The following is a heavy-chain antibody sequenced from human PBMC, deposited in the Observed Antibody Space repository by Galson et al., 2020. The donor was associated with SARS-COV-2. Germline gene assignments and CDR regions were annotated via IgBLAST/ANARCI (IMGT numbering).Heavy chain of an antibody. J-gene: IGHJ5*02. D-gene: IGHD2-2*02. CDR2: INPSGGST. CDR1: GYTFTSYY. V-gene: IGHV1-46*03. CDR3: ARDGYCSSTSCYTDNNWFDP. Sequence: ASVKVSCKASGYTFTSYYMHWVRQAPGQGLEWMGIINPSGGSTSYAQKFQGRVTMTRDTSTSTVYMELSSLRSEDTAVYYCARDGYCSSTSCYTDNNWFDPWGQGTLVTVSS.